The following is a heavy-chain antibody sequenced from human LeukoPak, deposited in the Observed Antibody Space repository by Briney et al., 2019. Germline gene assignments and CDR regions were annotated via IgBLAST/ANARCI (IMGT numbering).Heavy chain of an antibody. Sequence: GRSLRLSCAASGFTFSSDWMQWVRQAPGQGLVWVSRINSDGSSASYADSVKGRFTISRDNAKNTLYLQMNSLRAEDTAVYYCARHLTYGGWNSWGQGTLVTVSS. CDR3: ARHLTYGGWNS. CDR2: INSDGSSA. J-gene: IGHJ4*02. CDR1: GFTFSSDW. V-gene: IGHV3-74*01. D-gene: IGHD4-23*01.